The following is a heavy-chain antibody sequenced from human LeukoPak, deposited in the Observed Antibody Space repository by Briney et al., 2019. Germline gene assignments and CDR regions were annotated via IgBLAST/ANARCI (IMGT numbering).Heavy chain of an antibody. J-gene: IGHJ4*02. CDR3: ASAIGPGSPFDY. D-gene: IGHD3-10*01. V-gene: IGHV3-74*01. CDR2: INSDGSST. CDR1: GFTFSSYW. Sequence: GGSLRLSCAASGFTFSSYWMHWVRQAPGKGLVWVSRINSDGSSTSYADSVKGRFTISRDNAKNTLCLQMNSLRAEDTAVYYCASAIGPGSPFDYWGQGTLVTVSS.